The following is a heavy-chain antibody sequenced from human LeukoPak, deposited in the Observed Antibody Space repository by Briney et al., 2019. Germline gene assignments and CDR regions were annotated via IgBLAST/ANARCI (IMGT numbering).Heavy chain of an antibody. V-gene: IGHV3-74*01. CDR2: INSDGSST. CDR1: GFTFSSYW. CDR3: AREGYCSGGSCFDY. D-gene: IGHD2-15*01. Sequence: GGSLRLSCAASGFTFSSYWVHWVRQAPGKGLVWVSRINSDGSSTSYADSVKGRFTISRDNAKNTLYLQMNSLRAEDTAVYYCAREGYCSGGSCFDYWGQGTLVTVSS. J-gene: IGHJ4*02.